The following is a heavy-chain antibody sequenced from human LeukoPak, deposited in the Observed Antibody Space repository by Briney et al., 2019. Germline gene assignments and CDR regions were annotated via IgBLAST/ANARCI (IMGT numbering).Heavy chain of an antibody. D-gene: IGHD2-2*01. CDR1: GFTFSSYA. CDR2: ISGSGGST. CDR3: ARVGYQLKYYYYGMDV. J-gene: IGHJ6*02. V-gene: IGHV3-23*01. Sequence: GSLRLSCAASGFTFSSYAMSWVRQAPGKGLEWVSAISGSGGSTYYADSVKGRFTISRDNSKNTLYLQMNGLRAEDTAVYYCARVGYQLKYYYYGMDVWGQGTTVTVSS.